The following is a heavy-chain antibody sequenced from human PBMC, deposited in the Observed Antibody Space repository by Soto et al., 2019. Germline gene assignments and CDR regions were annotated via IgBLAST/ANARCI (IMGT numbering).Heavy chain of an antibody. CDR1: GGSIRSGDSY. D-gene: IGHD3-22*01. CDR2: IYYSGST. CDR3: ARTHYSDRSGTDY. J-gene: IGHJ4*02. Sequence: TLSLTCTVSGGSIRSGDSYWSWIRQPPGKGLEWIGYIYYSGSTYYNPSLKSRVTISLDTSKNQFSLNLSSVTAADTAVYYCARTHYSDRSGTDYWGQGTLVTVSS. V-gene: IGHV4-30-4*01.